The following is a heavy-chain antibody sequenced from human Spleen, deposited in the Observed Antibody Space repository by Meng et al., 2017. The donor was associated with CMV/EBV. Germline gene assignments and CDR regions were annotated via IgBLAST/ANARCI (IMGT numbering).Heavy chain of an antibody. V-gene: IGHV1-24*01. CDR3: ATGRNDYGDYAAVY. CDR1: GYTLTELS. Sequence: VSGYTLTELSMPWVRQAPGKGLEWMGGFDPEDGETIYAQKFQGRVTMTEDTSTDTAYMELSSLRSEDTAVYYCATGRNDYGDYAAVYWGQGTLVTVSS. CDR2: FDPEDGET. J-gene: IGHJ4*02. D-gene: IGHD4-17*01.